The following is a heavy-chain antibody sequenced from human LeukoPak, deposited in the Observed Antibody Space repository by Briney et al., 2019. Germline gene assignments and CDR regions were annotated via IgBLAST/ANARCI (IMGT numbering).Heavy chain of an antibody. Sequence: SETLSLTCAVYGGSFSGYYWNWIRQPAGKGLEWIGRVYTNGGTNYNPSLKSRVTISVDTSKNQFSLKLSSVTAADTAVYYCARTVSSRLQQLKSVDYWGQGTLVTVSS. D-gene: IGHD1-1*01. CDR2: VYTNGGT. CDR3: ARTVSSRLQQLKSVDY. CDR1: GGSFSGYY. V-gene: IGHV4-59*10. J-gene: IGHJ4*02.